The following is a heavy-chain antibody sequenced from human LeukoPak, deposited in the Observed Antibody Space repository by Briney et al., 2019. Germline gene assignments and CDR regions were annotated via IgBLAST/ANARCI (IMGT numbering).Heavy chain of an antibody. CDR2: ISSSGSTI. CDR1: GFTFSSYE. V-gene: IGHV3-48*03. Sequence: GGSLRLSRAASGFTFSSYEMNWVRQAPGKGPEWVSYISSSGSTIYYADSVKGRFTISRDNAKNSLYLQMNSLRAEDTALYYCAKANWKYVSGYFDLWGRGTLVTVSS. J-gene: IGHJ2*01. D-gene: IGHD1-7*01. CDR3: AKANWKYVSGYFDL.